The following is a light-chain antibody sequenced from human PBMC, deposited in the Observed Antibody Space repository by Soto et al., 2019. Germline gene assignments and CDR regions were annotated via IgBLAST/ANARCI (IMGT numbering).Light chain of an antibody. CDR2: GVS. V-gene: IGKV3-20*01. J-gene: IGKJ1*01. CDR3: HQYGTSPPT. CDR1: HSVSGSD. Sequence: FARSPENLFFSPGERATLSSRASHSVSGSDLAWYQQKPGQAPRLLISGVSNRATGTPDRFSGSGSGTDFTLTISSLEPEDFAVFYCHQYGTSPPTFGPGTKV.